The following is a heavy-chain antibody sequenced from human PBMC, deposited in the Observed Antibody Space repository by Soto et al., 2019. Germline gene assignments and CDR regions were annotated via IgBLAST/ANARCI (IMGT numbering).Heavy chain of an antibody. CDR3: AKDWSSGWPPAWFDP. D-gene: IGHD6-19*01. J-gene: IGHJ5*02. V-gene: IGHV3-11*04. Sequence: GGSLRLSCVATGFSFSEYYLSWIRQSPGKKLEWLSYISGSGHNIHYADSVKGRFTISRDNSKNTLYLQMNSLRAEDTAVYYCAKDWSSGWPPAWFDPWGQGTPVTVSS. CDR2: ISGSGHNI. CDR1: GFSFSEYY.